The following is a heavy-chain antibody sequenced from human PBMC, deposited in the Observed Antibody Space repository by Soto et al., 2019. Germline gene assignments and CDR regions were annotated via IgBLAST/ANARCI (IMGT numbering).Heavy chain of an antibody. CDR2: ISGYDGNT. CDR1: GYTFSSYG. J-gene: IGHJ6*04. V-gene: IGHV1-18*01. D-gene: IGHD3-16*01. CDR3: TTVANGIITTGTVRSGFPTNGYYSYGGLDV. Sequence: QVRLVQSAAEVKKPGASVKVSCKASGYTFSSYGITWVRQAPGHGLEWMGWISGYDGNTHLTQKLQGRVTMTIDTPASTAFMKDTSLRSDDTAVYCRTTVANGIITTGTVRSGFPTNGYYSYGGLDVLGEGTTVAVSS.